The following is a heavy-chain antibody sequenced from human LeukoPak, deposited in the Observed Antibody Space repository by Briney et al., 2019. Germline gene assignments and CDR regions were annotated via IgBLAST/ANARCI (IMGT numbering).Heavy chain of an antibody. CDR3: ASSPRYSGSSIDY. CDR2: ISWNSGSI. V-gene: IGHV3-9*01. CDR1: GFTFDDYA. Sequence: GGSLRLSCAASGFTFDDYAMHWVRQAPGKGLEWVSGISWNSGSIGYADSVEGRFAISRDNAKNSLYLQMNSLRAEDTALYYCASSPRYSGSSIDYWGQGTLVTVSS. D-gene: IGHD1-26*01. J-gene: IGHJ4*02.